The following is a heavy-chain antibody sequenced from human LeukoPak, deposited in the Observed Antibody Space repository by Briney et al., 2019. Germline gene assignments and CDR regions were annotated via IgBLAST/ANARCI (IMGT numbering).Heavy chain of an antibody. CDR2: LRSSCSYI. CDR3: ARDPRGYCSSTSCRKDWFDP. Sequence: GGALRLSFAASGFTLNRCNIKLVRHAPGKGLGWGSSLRSSCSYIYYADSVKGRLTISRDNAKNSLYLQMNSLRAEDTAVYYCARDPRGYCSSTSCRKDWFDPWGQGTLVTVSS. J-gene: IGHJ5*02. D-gene: IGHD2-2*01. V-gene: IGHV3-21*01. CDR1: GFTLNRCN.